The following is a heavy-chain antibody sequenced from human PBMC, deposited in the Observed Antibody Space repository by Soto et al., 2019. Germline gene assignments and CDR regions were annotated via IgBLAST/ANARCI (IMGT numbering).Heavy chain of an antibody. D-gene: IGHD3-10*01. CDR3: ARGHYYGSGSYYDY. CDR1: GGSFSGYY. V-gene: IGHV4-34*01. J-gene: IGHJ4*02. CDR2: INHSGST. Sequence: SETLSLTCAVYGGSFSGYYWSWIRQPPGKGLEWIGEINHSGSTNYNPYLKSRVTISVDTSKNQFSLKLSSVTAADTAVYYCARGHYYGSGSYYDYWGQGTLVTVSS.